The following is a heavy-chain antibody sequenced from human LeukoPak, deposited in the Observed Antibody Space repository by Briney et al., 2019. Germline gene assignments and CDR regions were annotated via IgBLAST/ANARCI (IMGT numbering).Heavy chain of an antibody. J-gene: IGHJ4*02. CDR3: AKDHIVVVAHQYFDY. CDR1: GFTFSSYS. D-gene: IGHD2-15*01. V-gene: IGHV3-23*01. Sequence: GGSLRLSCAASGFTFSSYSMNWVRQAPGKGLERVSAISGSGGSTYCADSVKGRFTISRDNSKNTLYLQMNSLRAEDTAVYYCAKDHIVVVAHQYFDYWGQGTLVTVSS. CDR2: ISGSGGST.